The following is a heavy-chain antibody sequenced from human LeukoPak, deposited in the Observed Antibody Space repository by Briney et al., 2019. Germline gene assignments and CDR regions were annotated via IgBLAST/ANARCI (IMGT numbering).Heavy chain of an antibody. CDR3: ARGTRYDSSGYYSQDLDY. CDR1: GFTFRTYG. CDR2: IWYDGSNK. V-gene: IGHV3-33*01. Sequence: PGGSLRLSCAASGFTFRTYGMHWVRQAPGKGLEWAAVIWYDGSNKYYADSVKGRFTISRDNSKNTLYLQMNSLRAEDTAVYCCARGTRYDSSGYYSQDLDYWGQGTLVTVSS. J-gene: IGHJ4*02. D-gene: IGHD3-22*01.